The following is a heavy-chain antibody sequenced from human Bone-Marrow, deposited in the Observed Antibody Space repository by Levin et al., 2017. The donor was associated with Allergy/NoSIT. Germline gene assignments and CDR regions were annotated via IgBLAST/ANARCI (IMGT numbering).Heavy chain of an antibody. Sequence: GGSLRLSCAASGFTVSSNYMSWVRQAPGKGLEWVSVIYSGGSTYYADSVKGRFTISRDNSKNTLYLQMNSLRAEDTAVYYCARDGYYDFWSGYGPVGDVWGQGTTVTVSS. D-gene: IGHD3-3*01. CDR3: ARDGYYDFWSGYGPVGDV. V-gene: IGHV3-66*01. J-gene: IGHJ6*02. CDR1: GFTVSSNY. CDR2: IYSGGST.